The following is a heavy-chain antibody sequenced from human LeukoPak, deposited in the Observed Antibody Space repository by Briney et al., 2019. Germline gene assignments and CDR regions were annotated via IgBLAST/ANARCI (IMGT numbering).Heavy chain of an antibody. CDR3: AREVADYDSSGYYSSGDWFDP. CDR2: IYYSGST. J-gene: IGHJ5*02. Sequence: SETLSLTCTVSGGSISRGGYYWSWLRQHPGKGLEWIGYIYYSGSTYYNPSLKSRVTISVDTSKNQFSLKLSSVTAADTAVYHCAREVADYDSSGYYSSGDWFDPWGQGTLVTVSS. CDR1: GGSISRGGYY. D-gene: IGHD3-22*01. V-gene: IGHV4-31*03.